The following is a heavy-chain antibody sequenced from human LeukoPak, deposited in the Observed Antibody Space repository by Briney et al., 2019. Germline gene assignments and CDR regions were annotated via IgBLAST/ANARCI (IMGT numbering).Heavy chain of an antibody. CDR2: IWYDGSNK. Sequence: GGSLRLSCAASGFILSSYGMHWVRQAPGKGLEGVAVIWYDGSNKYYADSVKGRFTISRDNAKNTLYLQMNSLRAEDTAIYYCARVAYSSNWYIDYWGQGTLVAVSS. CDR1: GFILSSYG. J-gene: IGHJ4*02. D-gene: IGHD6-13*01. V-gene: IGHV3-33*01. CDR3: ARVAYSSNWYIDY.